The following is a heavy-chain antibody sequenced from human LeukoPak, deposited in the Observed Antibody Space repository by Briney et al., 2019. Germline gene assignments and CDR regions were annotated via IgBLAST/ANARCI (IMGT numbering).Heavy chain of an antibody. CDR1: GGTFISYT. D-gene: IGHD2-15*01. Sequence: GASVKVSCKASGGTFISYTISWVRQAPGQGLEWMGRIIPILGIANYAQKFQGRVTITADKSTSTAYMKLSSLRSEDTAVYYCARELAATDALYIWGQGAMVTVSS. CDR3: ARELAATDALYI. CDR2: IIPILGIA. V-gene: IGHV1-69*04. J-gene: IGHJ3*02.